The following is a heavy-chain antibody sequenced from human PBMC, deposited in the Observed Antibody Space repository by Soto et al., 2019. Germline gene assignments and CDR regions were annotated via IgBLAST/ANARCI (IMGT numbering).Heavy chain of an antibody. J-gene: IGHJ3*02. V-gene: IGHV3-23*01. Sequence: ARLLESGGGLVQPGGSLRLSCAASGFTFSTYAMSWVRQAPGKGLEWVSAISYSGGSTYYADSVRGRFTISRDNSKNTLYLQMNSLRAEDTAVYYCAKEVKTYSHDYGDVAFDIWGQGTMLTVSS. CDR3: AKEVKTYSHDYGDVAFDI. D-gene: IGHD4-17*01. CDR2: ISYSGGST. CDR1: GFTFSTYA.